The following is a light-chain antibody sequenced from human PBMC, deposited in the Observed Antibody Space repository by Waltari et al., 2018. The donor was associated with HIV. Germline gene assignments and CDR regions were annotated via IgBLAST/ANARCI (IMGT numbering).Light chain of an antibody. J-gene: IGKJ1*01. V-gene: IGKV1-5*03. CDR3: HQYTRYSPWT. CDR1: QDISSY. Sequence: DIQMTQSPFTLSASVGDRVTITCRASQDISSYLAWYQQTPGKAPKLLIYKTSYLESGVPSRFSGSGSGTEFTLTINSLQPDDFATYYCHQYTRYSPWTFGQGTKVDI. CDR2: KTS.